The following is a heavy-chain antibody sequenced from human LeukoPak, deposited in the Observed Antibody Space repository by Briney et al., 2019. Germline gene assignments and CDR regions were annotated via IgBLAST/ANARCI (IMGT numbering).Heavy chain of an antibody. CDR3: ASVEMATQREGY. CDR1: GFTFSSYW. CDR2: INSDVSST. D-gene: IGHD5-24*01. J-gene: IGHJ4*02. Sequence: PGGSLRLSCAASGFTFSSYWMHWVRQAPGKGLVWVSRINSDVSSTSYADSVKGRFTISRDNAKNTLYLQMNSLRAEDTAVYYCASVEMATQREGYWGQGTLVTVSS. V-gene: IGHV3-74*01.